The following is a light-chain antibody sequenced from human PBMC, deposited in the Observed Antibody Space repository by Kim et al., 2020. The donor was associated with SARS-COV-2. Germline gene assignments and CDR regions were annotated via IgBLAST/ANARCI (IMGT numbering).Light chain of an antibody. J-gene: IGLJ3*02. CDR2: DKN. V-gene: IGLV1-51*01. CDR3: GTWDSSLSAGV. Sequence: SVLTQPPSVSAAPGQKVTISCSGSSSNIGNNYVSWYQQLPGTAPKLLIYDKNKRPSGIPDRFSGSKSGTSATLGITGLQTGDEADYYCGTWDSSLSAGVFGGGTQLTVL. CDR1: SSNIGNNY.